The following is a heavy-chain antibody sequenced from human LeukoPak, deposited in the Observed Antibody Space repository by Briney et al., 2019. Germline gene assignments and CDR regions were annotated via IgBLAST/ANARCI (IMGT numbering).Heavy chain of an antibody. D-gene: IGHD3-10*01. CDR2: IYYSGST. CDR3: ARAWVHGSGSYLDY. J-gene: IGHJ4*02. V-gene: IGHV4-59*01. Sequence: SETLSLTCTVSGGSINNYYWSWIRQPPGKGLGYIGNIYYSGSTNYNPSLKSRVTISVDTSKTQFSLKLSSVTAADTAVYYCARAWVHGSGSYLDYWGQGTLVTVSS. CDR1: GGSINNYY.